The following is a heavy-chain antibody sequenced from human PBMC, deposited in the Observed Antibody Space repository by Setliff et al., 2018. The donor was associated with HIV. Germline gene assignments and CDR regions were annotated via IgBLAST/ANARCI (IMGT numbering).Heavy chain of an antibody. J-gene: IGHJ5*02. CDR1: GDSVNDRSYF. CDR2: FYYNGDS. CDR3: ATLNFPLNWFDP. Sequence: NPSETLSLTCTVSGDSVNDRSYFWGWIRQPPGKGLEWIGTFYYNGDSRYNPSLMSRVTISMDTSRNQFSVKLSSVTAADTAIYYCATLNFPLNWFDPWGQGTPVTVSS. V-gene: IGHV4-39*01.